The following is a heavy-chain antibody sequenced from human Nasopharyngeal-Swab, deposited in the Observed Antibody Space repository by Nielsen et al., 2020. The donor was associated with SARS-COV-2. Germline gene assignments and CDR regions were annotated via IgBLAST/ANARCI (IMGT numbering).Heavy chain of an antibody. CDR3: TTDYYFDY. J-gene: IGHJ4*02. V-gene: IGHV3-73*01. CDR2: IGDKDHNYAT. CDR1: GFIFSGSA. Sequence: GESLKISCAASGFIFSGSAMHWARQASGKGLEWAGRIGDKDHNYATTYGAAVKGRFTISRDDSKNTAFLQMDSLKTEDTALYYCTTDYYFDYWGQGTLVTVSS.